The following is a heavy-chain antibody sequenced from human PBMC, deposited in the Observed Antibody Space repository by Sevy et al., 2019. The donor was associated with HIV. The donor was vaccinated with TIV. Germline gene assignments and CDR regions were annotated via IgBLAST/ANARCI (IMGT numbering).Heavy chain of an antibody. V-gene: IGHV6-1*01. Sequence: SQTLSLTCAISGDSVSSNSAAWNWIRQSPSRGLEWLGRTYYRSKWYNDYAVSVKSRITINPDTSKNRFSLQLNSVTPEDTAVYYCARGDYFGSGISNYYYYGMDVWGQGTTVTVSS. CDR2: TYYRSKWYN. CDR1: GDSVSSNSAA. D-gene: IGHD3-10*01. CDR3: ARGDYFGSGISNYYYYGMDV. J-gene: IGHJ6*02.